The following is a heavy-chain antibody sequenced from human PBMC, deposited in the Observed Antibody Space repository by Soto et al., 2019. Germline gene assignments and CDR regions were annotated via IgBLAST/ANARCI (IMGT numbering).Heavy chain of an antibody. CDR1: GGSVSSDAYY. V-gene: IGHV4-61*08. Sequence: KTSETLSLTCSVSGGSVSSDAYYWSWIRQPPGKTLEWIGFILSGGGTSTNPSLRSRLSISVGTSRNQFSLRLTSVTASDTGVYFCAKGFSSGWYVDSWGRGTLVTVSS. CDR3: AKGFSSGWYVDS. D-gene: IGHD6-19*01. CDR2: ILSGGGT. J-gene: IGHJ4*02.